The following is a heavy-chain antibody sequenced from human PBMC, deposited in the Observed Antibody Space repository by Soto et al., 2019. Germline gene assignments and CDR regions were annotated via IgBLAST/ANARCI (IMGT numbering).Heavy chain of an antibody. CDR1: GDTFSSYA. V-gene: IGHV1-69*13. Sequence: SVKVSCKASGDTFSSYAISWVRQAPGQGLEWMGGIIPFFDTANYAQQFQGRVTITADESTSTAYMELSSLRSEDTAVYYCARARTAAAGFYYYYYGMDVWGQ. J-gene: IGHJ6*02. CDR3: ARARTAAAGFYYYYYGMDV. D-gene: IGHD6-13*01. CDR2: IIPFFDTA.